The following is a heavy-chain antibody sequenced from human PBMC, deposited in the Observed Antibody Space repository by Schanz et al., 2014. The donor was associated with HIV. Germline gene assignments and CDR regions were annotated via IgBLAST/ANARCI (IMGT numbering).Heavy chain of an antibody. V-gene: IGHV1-46*01. J-gene: IGHJ3*02. CDR2: INPTGGTT. D-gene: IGHD3-22*01. CDR3: ARDYYDSSAYYPPAWYTFDI. CDR1: GYSFTSNF. Sequence: QAQLVQSGAEVKKPGASVKVSCKASGYSFTSNFIHWVRQAPGQGLEWMGVINPTGGTTAYAEKFQGRVTMTRDTSTSTVYMELSNLGSGDAAVYFCARDYYDSSAYYPPAWYTFDIWGPGTQVTVSS.